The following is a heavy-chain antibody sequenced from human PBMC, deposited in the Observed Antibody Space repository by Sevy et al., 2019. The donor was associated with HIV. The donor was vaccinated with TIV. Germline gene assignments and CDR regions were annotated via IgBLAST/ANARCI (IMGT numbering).Heavy chain of an antibody. J-gene: IGHJ4*02. V-gene: IGHV3-30*18. Sequence: GGSLRLSCAASGFTFSSYGMHWVRQAPGKGLEWVAVISYEGSNKYYADSVKGRFTISRDNSKNTLYLQMNSLRAEDTAVYYCAKDIRFRFLVRFYDYWGQGTLVTVSS. CDR1: GFTFSSYG. CDR3: AKDIRFRFLVRFYDY. CDR2: ISYEGSNK. D-gene: IGHD3-3*01.